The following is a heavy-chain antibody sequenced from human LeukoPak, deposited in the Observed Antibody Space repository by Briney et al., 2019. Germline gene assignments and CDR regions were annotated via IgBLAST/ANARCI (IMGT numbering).Heavy chain of an antibody. D-gene: IGHD6-13*01. CDR1: GFTFSNNW. CDR3: ARDPSSRAAAGRGDY. J-gene: IGHJ4*02. CDR2: IWYDGSNA. V-gene: IGHV3-33*08. Sequence: PGGSLRLSCAASGFTFSNNWMIWVRQSPGKGLEWVAVIWYDGSNADYADSVKGRFTISRDNSKNTLYLQMNSLRSEDTAIYYCARDPSSRAAAGRGDYWGQGTQVTVSS.